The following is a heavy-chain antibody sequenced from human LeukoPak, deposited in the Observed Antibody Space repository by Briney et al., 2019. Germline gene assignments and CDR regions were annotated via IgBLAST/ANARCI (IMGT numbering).Heavy chain of an antibody. V-gene: IGHV4-34*01. D-gene: IGHD3-22*01. Sequence: SETLSLTCAVYGGSFSGYYWSWIRQPPGKGLEWIGEINHSGSTNYNPSLKSRVTISVDTSKNQFSLKLSSVTAADTAVYYCASSFNYYDSSGYPSGYYGMDVWGQGTTVTVSS. CDR2: INHSGST. CDR3: ASSFNYYDSSGYPSGYYGMDV. CDR1: GGSFSGYY. J-gene: IGHJ6*02.